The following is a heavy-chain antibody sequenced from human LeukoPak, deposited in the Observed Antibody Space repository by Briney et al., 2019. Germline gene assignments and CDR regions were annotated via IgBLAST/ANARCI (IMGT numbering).Heavy chain of an antibody. CDR1: GYSFTNYW. D-gene: IGHD1-26*01. CDR2: IFPADSDT. J-gene: IGHJ3*02. Sequence: GESLKISCKGSGYSFTNYWIGWVRQMPGKGLEWMGIIFPADSDTRCSPSFQGQVTISADKSISTAYLHWSSLRSSDTAMYYCARARGTYANDAFDIWGQGTMVTVSP. V-gene: IGHV5-51*01. CDR3: ARARGTYANDAFDI.